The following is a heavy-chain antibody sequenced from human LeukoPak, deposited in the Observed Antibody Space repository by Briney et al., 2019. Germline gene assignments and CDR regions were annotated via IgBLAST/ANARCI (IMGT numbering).Heavy chain of an antibody. Sequence: ASVKVSCKASGYTFTSYYMHWVGQAPGQGREGMGMINPSGGSTSYAQKFQGRVTMTRDTATSTVYIELTSLRSMDTAVYYCAREKAVANSFYYWGQGTLVTVSS. J-gene: IGHJ4*02. D-gene: IGHD5-12*01. V-gene: IGHV1-46*01. CDR1: GYTFTSYY. CDR3: AREKAVANSFYY. CDR2: INPSGGST.